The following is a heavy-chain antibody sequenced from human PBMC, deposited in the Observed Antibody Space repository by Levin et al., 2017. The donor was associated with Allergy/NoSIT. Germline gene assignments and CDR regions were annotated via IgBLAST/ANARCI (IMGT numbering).Heavy chain of an antibody. CDR2: ISSSSSSM. V-gene: IGHV3-48*03. J-gene: IGHJ4*02. Sequence: LSLTCAASGFPLSSCEMNWVRQAPGKGLEWISYISSSSSSMYYVDSVKGRFTISRDNAKNSLYLQMHSLRAEDTAVYFCARATSSWYPIDYWGQGTLVTVSS. CDR1: GFPLSSCE. CDR3: ARATSSWYPIDY. D-gene: IGHD6-13*01.